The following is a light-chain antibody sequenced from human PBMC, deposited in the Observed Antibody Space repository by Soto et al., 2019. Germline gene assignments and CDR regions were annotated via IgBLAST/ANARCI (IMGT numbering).Light chain of an antibody. CDR1: SSDIGIFNY. J-gene: IGLJ1*01. V-gene: IGLV2-14*01. CDR3: SSYTSSSTPV. Sequence: QSALTQPASVSGSPGQSITISCTGTSSDIGIFNYVSWYQQHPGKAPKLIIYEVTNRPSGVSDRFSGSKSGSTASLNISGLQADDEADYYCSSYTSSSTPVFGTGTKVTVL. CDR2: EVT.